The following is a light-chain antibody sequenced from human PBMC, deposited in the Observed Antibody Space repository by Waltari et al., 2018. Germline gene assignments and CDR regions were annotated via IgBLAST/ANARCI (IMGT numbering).Light chain of an antibody. V-gene: IGLV3-21*04. J-gene: IGLJ2*01. CDR2: YDN. CDR3: QVWDSTSDHVV. Sequence: SYVLTQPPSVSVAPGKTATITCGGNNIESKSVHWSQQKPGQAPISVIFYDNDRPSGIPERFSGSNSGNTATLTISRVEAGDEADYYCQVWDSTSDHVVFGRGTKLTVL. CDR1: NIESKS.